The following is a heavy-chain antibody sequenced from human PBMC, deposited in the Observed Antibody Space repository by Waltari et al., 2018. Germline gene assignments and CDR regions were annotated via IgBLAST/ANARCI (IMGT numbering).Heavy chain of an antibody. V-gene: IGHV1-24*01. CDR1: GYTLTELS. CDR2: FDPEEGET. J-gene: IGHJ4*02. Sequence: QVQLVQSGAEVKKPGASVKVSCKVSGYTLTELSMHWVRKAPGKGLDWMGGFDPEEGETSYAQKFQARVTMTEDTSTDTAYMELSSLRSEDTAVYYCATDRSGYYGSALIYWGQGTLVTISS. CDR3: ATDRSGYYGSALIY. D-gene: IGHD3-10*01.